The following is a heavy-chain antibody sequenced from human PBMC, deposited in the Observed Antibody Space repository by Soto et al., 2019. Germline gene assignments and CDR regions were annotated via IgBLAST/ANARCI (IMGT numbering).Heavy chain of an antibody. Sequence: ASVKVSCKASGYTFTSYAMHWVRQAPGQRLEWMEWINAYNGNTNYAQKFQGRVTMTTDTSTSTAYMELRSLRSDDTAVYYCLRAAGGITSPFDYWGQGTLVTVSS. V-gene: IGHV1-3*01. CDR3: LRAAGGITSPFDY. CDR2: INAYNGNT. D-gene: IGHD3-16*01. J-gene: IGHJ4*02. CDR1: GYTFTSYA.